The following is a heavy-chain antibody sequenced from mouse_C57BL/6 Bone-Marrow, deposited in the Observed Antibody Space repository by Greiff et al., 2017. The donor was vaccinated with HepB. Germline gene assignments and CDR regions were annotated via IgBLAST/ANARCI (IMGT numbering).Heavy chain of an antibody. CDR2: INPSTGGT. CDR1: GYSFTGYY. CDR3: ARSEDYYGSSRYAMDY. V-gene: IGHV1-42*01. Sequence: EVQLQESGPELVKPGASVKISCKASGYSFTGYYMNWVKQSPEKSLEWIGEINPSTGGTTYNQKFKAKATLTVDKSSSTAYMQLKSLTSEDSAVYYCARSEDYYGSSRYAMDYWGQGTSVTVSS. D-gene: IGHD1-1*01. J-gene: IGHJ4*01.